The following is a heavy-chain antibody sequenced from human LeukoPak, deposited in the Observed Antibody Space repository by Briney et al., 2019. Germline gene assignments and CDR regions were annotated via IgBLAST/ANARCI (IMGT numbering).Heavy chain of an antibody. J-gene: IGHJ4*02. Sequence: AGGSLRLSCAASGFTSSTYEMNWVRQAPGKGLEWVAYISRSGGTIYYADSVKGRFTISRDNAKNSLYLQMNSLRAEDTAVYFCARDFSGAIDYWGQGTQVTVSS. V-gene: IGHV3-48*03. CDR3: ARDFSGAIDY. CDR2: ISRSGGTI. D-gene: IGHD3-10*01. CDR1: GFTSSTYE.